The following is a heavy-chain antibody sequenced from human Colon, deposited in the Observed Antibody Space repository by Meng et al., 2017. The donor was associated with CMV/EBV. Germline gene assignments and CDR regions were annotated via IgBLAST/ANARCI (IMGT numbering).Heavy chain of an antibody. J-gene: IGHJ4*02. CDR1: GFTFSNHE. D-gene: IGHD3-3*01. Sequence: GESLKISCAASGFTFSNHEMNWVRQAPGKGLEWISCISGGGTTTYYADSVKGRFTVSRDNAKNSLYLQMNSLRAEDTALYYCARGGFWSGYADYWGQGTLVTVSS. CDR3: ARGGFWSGYADY. CDR2: ISGGGTTT. V-gene: IGHV3-48*03.